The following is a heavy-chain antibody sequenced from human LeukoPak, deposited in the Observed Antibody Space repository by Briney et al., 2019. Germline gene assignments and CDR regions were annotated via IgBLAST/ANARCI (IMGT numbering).Heavy chain of an antibody. J-gene: IGHJ1*01. CDR1: GFTFSSYG. D-gene: IGHD3-3*01. Sequence: PGESLRLSCAASGFTFSSYGMHWVRQAPGKGLEWVAVISYDGSNKYYADSVKGRFTISRDNSKNTLYLQMNSLRAEDTAVYYCARSGYDFWSGYSEYFQHWGQGTLVTVSS. V-gene: IGHV3-30*03. CDR2: ISYDGSNK. CDR3: ARSGYDFWSGYSEYFQH.